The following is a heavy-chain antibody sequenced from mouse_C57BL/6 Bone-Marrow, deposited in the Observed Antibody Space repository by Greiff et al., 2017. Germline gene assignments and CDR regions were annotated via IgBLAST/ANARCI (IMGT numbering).Heavy chain of an antibody. Sequence: EVQLVESGGGLVQPGGSLSLSCAASGFTFTDYYMSWVRQPPGKALEWLGFIRNKANGYTTEYSASVKGRFTISRDNSQSVLYLQMNALRAEDSATSYCARWRDGPFDYWGQGTTLTVSS. CDR2: IRNKANGYTT. CDR1: GFTFTDYY. CDR3: ARWRDGPFDY. V-gene: IGHV7-3*01. D-gene: IGHD2-3*01. J-gene: IGHJ2*01.